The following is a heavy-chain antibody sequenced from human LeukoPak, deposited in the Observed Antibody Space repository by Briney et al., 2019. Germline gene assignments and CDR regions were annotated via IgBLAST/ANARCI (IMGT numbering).Heavy chain of an antibody. J-gene: IGHJ4*02. Sequence: GSLRLSCAASGFTVSSNYINWVRQAPGKGLEWVSVIYSGDSTYYADSVKGRFTISRDNSKNTLYLQMNSLRADDTALYYCSRGYYYGSDWGQGTLVTVSS. D-gene: IGHD3-10*01. CDR3: SRGYYYGSD. V-gene: IGHV3-66*01. CDR1: GFTVSSNY. CDR2: IYSGDST.